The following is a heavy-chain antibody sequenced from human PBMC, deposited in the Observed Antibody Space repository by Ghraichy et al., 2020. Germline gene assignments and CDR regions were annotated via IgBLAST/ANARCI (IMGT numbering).Heavy chain of an antibody. CDR1: GFTFSSYS. CDR3: TRDRLEEWKLLRYAFDN. V-gene: IGHV3-48*02. CDR2: ISSSSNTI. J-gene: IGHJ3*02. Sequence: GGSLRLSCAASGFTFSSYSMNWVRQAPGKGLEWVSYISSSSNTIYYADSVKGRFTISRDNAKNSLYLQMNSLRDEDTAVYYCTRDRLEEWKLLRYAFDNWGQGTMVTVSS. D-gene: IGHD1-26*01.